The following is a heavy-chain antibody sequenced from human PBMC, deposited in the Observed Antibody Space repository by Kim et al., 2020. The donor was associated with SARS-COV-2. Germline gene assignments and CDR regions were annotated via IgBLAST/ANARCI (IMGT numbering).Heavy chain of an antibody. CDR2: IWYDGSNQ. Sequence: GGSLRLSCAASGFTFKNYGMYWVRQAPGKGLEWVAVIWYDGSNQYYADSVKGRFTISRDNSKNTLYLEMNNLRAEDTALYYCARTSSLMTSGYFDYWGQGTLVTVSS. CDR1: GFTFKNYG. V-gene: IGHV3-33*01. J-gene: IGHJ4*02. D-gene: IGHD6-6*01. CDR3: ARTSSLMTSGYFDY.